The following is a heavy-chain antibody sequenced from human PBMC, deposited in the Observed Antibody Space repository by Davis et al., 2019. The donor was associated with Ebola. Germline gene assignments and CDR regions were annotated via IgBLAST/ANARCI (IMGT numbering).Heavy chain of an antibody. D-gene: IGHD3-10*01. Sequence: PGGSLRLSCAASGFTFNKYAMSWVRQAPGKGLEWVSTISGSGGSTYYSDSVKGRFTISRDNSKNTLYLQMNSLRAEDTAVYYCAWSGAEEVRGVYYYMDVWGKGTTVTVSS. CDR3: AWSGAEEVRGVYYYMDV. J-gene: IGHJ6*03. V-gene: IGHV3-23*01. CDR2: ISGSGGST. CDR1: GFTFNKYA.